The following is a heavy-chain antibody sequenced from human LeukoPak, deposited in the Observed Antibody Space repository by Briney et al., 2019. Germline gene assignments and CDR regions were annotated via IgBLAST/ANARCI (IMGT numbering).Heavy chain of an antibody. Sequence: RGSLRLSCAASGFTFSSYGMHWVRQAPGKGLEWVAVISYDGSNKYYADSVKGRFTISRDNSKNTLYLQMNSLRAEDTAVYYCAKDLWVAYYYDSSGYPPDYWGQGTLVTVSS. CDR1: GFTFSSYG. D-gene: IGHD3-22*01. J-gene: IGHJ4*02. CDR2: ISYDGSNK. CDR3: AKDLWVAYYYDSSGYPPDY. V-gene: IGHV3-30*18.